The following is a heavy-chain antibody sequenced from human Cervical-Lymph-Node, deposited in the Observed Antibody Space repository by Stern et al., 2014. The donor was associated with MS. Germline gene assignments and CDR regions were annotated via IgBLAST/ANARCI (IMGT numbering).Heavy chain of an antibody. V-gene: IGHV3-30-3*01. J-gene: IGHJ4*02. CDR1: GFTFSNFA. CDR2: ISTDGSAT. Sequence: VQLVASGAGVVKPGRSLRLSCAASGFTFSNFAMNWLRQSPDTRLQWLAAISTDGSATNYADSVKGRFTISRDNSKNTLYLEMNSLTTEDTAVFYCARDLGYWGQGTLVTVSS. CDR3: ARDLGY.